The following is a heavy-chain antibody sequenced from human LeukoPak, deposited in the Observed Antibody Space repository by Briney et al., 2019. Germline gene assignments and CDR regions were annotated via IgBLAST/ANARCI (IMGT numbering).Heavy chain of an antibody. CDR2: ISSSGSTI. J-gene: IGHJ6*03. D-gene: IGHD3-10*01. Sequence: GGSLRLSCAASGFTFSDYYMSWIRQAPGKGLEWVSYISSSGSTIYYADSVKGRFTISRDNAKKSLYLQMNSLRAEDTAVYYCARVTGRSMVRGVIITDYYYYMDVWGKGTTVTVSS. V-gene: IGHV3-11*04. CDR1: GFTFSDYY. CDR3: ARVTGRSMVRGVIITDYYYYMDV.